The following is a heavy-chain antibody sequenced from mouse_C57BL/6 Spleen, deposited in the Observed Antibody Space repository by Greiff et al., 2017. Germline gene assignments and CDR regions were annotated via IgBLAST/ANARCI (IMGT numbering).Heavy chain of an antibody. CDR3: ARDSSGYVRFAY. CDR1: GFTFSSYA. CDR2: ISAGGSYT. J-gene: IGHJ3*01. V-gene: IGHV5-4*01. Sequence: EVMLVESGGGFVKPGGSLKLSCAASGFTFSSYAMSWVRQTPEKRLEWVATISAGGSYTYYPDNVKGRFTISRDNAKNNLYLQMSHLKSEDTAMYYCARDSSGYVRFAYWGQGTLVTVSA. D-gene: IGHD3-2*02.